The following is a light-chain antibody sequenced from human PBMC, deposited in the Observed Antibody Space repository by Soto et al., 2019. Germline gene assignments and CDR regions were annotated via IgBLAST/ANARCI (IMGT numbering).Light chain of an antibody. J-gene: IGLJ1*01. CDR1: SSDVGSYNY. CDR3: CSYAGNYTHV. Sequence: QSALTQPRSVSGSPGQSVTISCTGTSSDVGSYNYVSWYQQHPGKAPKLMIYDVSKRPSGVPDRFSGSKSGNTASLTISGLLAEDEADYYCCSYAGNYTHVFGTGTKVTVL. CDR2: DVS. V-gene: IGLV2-11*01.